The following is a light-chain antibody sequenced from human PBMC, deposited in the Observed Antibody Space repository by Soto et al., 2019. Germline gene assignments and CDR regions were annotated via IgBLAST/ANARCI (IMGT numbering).Light chain of an antibody. CDR3: QQHNNWPQWT. J-gene: IGKJ1*01. CDR1: KSVSSN. CDR2: GAS. Sequence: EIVMTQSPATLSVSPGERATLSCRASKSVSSNLAWYQQKPGQAPRLLMYGASTRATGIPDRFSGSGSGTEFTLTISSLQSEDFGVYYCQQHNNWPQWTFGQGTKVEIK. V-gene: IGKV3-15*01.